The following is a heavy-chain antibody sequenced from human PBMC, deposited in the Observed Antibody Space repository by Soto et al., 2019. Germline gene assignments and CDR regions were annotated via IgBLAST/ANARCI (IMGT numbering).Heavy chain of an antibody. CDR3: AKGEMAKIPYGMDV. J-gene: IGHJ6*02. D-gene: IGHD5-12*01. V-gene: IGHV3-30*18. CDR1: GFTFSSYG. Sequence: TGGSLRLSCAASGFTFSSYGMHWVRQAPGKGLEWVAVISYDGSNKYYADSVKGRFTISRDNSKNTLYLQMNSLRAEDTAVYYCAKGEMAKIPYGMDVWGQGTTVTVSS. CDR2: ISYDGSNK.